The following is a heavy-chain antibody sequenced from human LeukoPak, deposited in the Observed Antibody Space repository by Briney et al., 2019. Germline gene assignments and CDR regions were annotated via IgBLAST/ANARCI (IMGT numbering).Heavy chain of an antibody. Sequence: SQTLSLTCTVSGGSINSGTYYWTWIRQPAVKGLEWIGRMYTSGSTNYNPSLNGRVTMSVDTSKNQFSLKLSSVTAADTAVYYCAREGQLVALNYYYYYTMDVWGQGTTVTVSS. J-gene: IGHJ6*02. V-gene: IGHV4-61*02. CDR1: GGSINSGTYY. CDR2: MYTSGST. CDR3: AREGQLVALNYYYYYTMDV. D-gene: IGHD6-6*01.